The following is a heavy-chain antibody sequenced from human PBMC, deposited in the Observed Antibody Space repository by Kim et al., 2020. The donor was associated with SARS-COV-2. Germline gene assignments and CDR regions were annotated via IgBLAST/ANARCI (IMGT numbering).Heavy chain of an antibody. CDR3: ARVGRLTGWYFDL. V-gene: IGHV3-11*01. Sequence: YADCVKGRITISRENAKNSLYLQMNSLRAEDTAVYYCARVGRLTGWYFDLWGRGTLVTVSS. J-gene: IGHJ2*01.